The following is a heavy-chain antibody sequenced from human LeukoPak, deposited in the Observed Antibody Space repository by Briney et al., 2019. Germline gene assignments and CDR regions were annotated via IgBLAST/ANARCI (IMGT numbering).Heavy chain of an antibody. Sequence: GGSLRLSCAASGFTFSDHYMTWIREAPGKGLVWVSYISSSRTYTNYADSVKGLFTISRDNAKNSLYMQMNSLRAEDTAVYYCARDSGYDNSGAHAFDIWGQGTMVTVSS. CDR3: ARDSGYDNSGAHAFDI. CDR2: ISSSRTYT. V-gene: IGHV3-11*06. J-gene: IGHJ3*02. CDR1: GFTFSDHY. D-gene: IGHD3-22*01.